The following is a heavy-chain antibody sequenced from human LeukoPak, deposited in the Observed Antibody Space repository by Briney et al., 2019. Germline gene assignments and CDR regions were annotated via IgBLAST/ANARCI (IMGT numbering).Heavy chain of an antibody. J-gene: IGHJ4*02. CDR1: GGSISGTSYC. V-gene: IGHV4-39*07. CDR3: ARDGSDNWGLFDN. CDR2: HYHTGGI. Sequence: SETLSLTCSVSGGSISGTSYCWGWIRQPPGKGPEWIGSHYHTGGIYHNPSLNSRVTISVDTSKNQFSLKLSSVTDADTAVYYCARDGSDNWGLFDNWGRGTLVTVSS. D-gene: IGHD1-1*01.